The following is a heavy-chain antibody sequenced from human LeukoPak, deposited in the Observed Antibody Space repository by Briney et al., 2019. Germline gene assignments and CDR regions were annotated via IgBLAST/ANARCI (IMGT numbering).Heavy chain of an antibody. CDR3: AKDWHDSRRGDWLYP. J-gene: IGHJ5*02. CDR1: GITVTSYV. CDR2: ISGSGGST. V-gene: IGHV3-23*01. D-gene: IGHD3-22*01. Sequence: GGSLRLSCAASGITVTSYVMSWVRQAPGKGLEWVSAISGSGGSTYYADSVKGRFTISRDNSKNTLYLQMNSLRAEDTAVYYCAKDWHDSRRGDWLYPWGQGTLVTVSS.